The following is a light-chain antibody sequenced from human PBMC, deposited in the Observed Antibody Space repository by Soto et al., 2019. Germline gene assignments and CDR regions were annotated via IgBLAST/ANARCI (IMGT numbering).Light chain of an antibody. J-gene: IGKJ5*01. CDR3: QQRQYWPPIT. V-gene: IGKV3-15*01. Sequence: EIVMTQSPGTLSVSAGERATLSCRASQSISSNLAWYQQRPGQAPRLLIYGASTRATGVAARFNGSGSGTEFTLTISSLEPEDFAIYYCQQRQYWPPITFGQGTRLEIK. CDR2: GAS. CDR1: QSISSN.